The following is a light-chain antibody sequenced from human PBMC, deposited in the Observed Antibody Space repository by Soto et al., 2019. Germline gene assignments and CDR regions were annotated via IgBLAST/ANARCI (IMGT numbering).Light chain of an antibody. V-gene: IGLV2-14*01. CDR3: SSYAGSSWV. Sequence: QSALTQPASVSGSPGQTITISCTGTSSDVGGYYYVSWYQQHPDRAPRLLIYEVSNRPSGVPNRFSGSKSGNAASLTVSGLQGEDEADYYCSSYAGSSWVFGGGTKLTVL. J-gene: IGLJ3*02. CDR1: SSDVGGYYY. CDR2: EVS.